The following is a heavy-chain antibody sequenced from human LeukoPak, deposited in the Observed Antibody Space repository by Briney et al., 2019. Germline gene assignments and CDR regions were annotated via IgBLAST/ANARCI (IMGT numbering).Heavy chain of an antibody. Sequence: SETLSLTCTVSGGSISSYYWSWIRQPPGKGLEWIGYIYYSGSTNYNPSLKSRVTISVDTSKNQFSLKLSSVTAADTAVYYCAREESYGFHAGWGQGTLVTVSS. CDR2: IYYSGST. CDR1: GGSISSYY. D-gene: IGHD4-17*01. J-gene: IGHJ4*02. V-gene: IGHV4-59*01. CDR3: AREESYGFHAG.